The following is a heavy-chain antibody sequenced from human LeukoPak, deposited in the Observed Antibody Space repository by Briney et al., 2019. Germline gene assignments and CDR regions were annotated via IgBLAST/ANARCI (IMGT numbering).Heavy chain of an antibody. CDR2: IYYSGST. D-gene: IGHD2-15*01. V-gene: IGHV4-39*01. J-gene: IGHJ4*02. Sequence: GWIRQPPGKGLEWIGSIYYSGSTYYTPSLKSRVTISVDTSKNQFSLKLSSVTAADTAVYYCARRPRYCSGGSCFYFDYWGQGTLVTVSS. CDR3: ARRPRYCSGGSCFYFDY.